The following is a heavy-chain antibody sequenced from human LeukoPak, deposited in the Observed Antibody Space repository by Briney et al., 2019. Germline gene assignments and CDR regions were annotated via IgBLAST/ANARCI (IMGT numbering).Heavy chain of an antibody. CDR2: ISGRGGST. J-gene: IGHJ4*02. Sequence: GGSLRLSCAASGFTFSSYAMSWVRQAPGKGLEGVSAISGRGGSTYYADSVKERFTISRDNSKNTLYLQMNSLRGEETAVYYCAKSEATRSTIFGVAFWGQGTLVTVSS. V-gene: IGHV3-23*01. CDR3: AKSEATRSTIFGVAF. CDR1: GFTFSSYA. D-gene: IGHD3-3*01.